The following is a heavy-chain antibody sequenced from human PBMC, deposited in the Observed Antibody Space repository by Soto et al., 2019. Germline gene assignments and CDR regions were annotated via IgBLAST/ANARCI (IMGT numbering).Heavy chain of an antibody. CDR3: AKDRRFPTVTPTGDFDV. Sequence: GGSLRLSCAASGFTFSSFAMTWVRQAPGKGLEWVSAISGSSGSTYYADSVQGRFTISRDNSKNTLYLQMNSLRAEDTAVYYCAKDRRFPTVTPTGDFDVWGQGTMVTVSS. CDR2: ISGSSGST. D-gene: IGHD4-17*01. J-gene: IGHJ3*01. CDR1: GFTFSSFA. V-gene: IGHV3-23*01.